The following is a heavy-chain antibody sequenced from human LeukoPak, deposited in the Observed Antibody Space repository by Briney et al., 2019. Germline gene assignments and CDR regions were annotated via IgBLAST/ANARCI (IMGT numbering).Heavy chain of an antibody. CDR2: ISYDGSNK. CDR3: AKAQSITIALFVGTFDY. Sequence: PGGSLRLSCAASGFTFSSYGMHWVRQAPGKGLEWVAVISYDGSNKYYADSVKGRFTISRDNSKNTLYLQMNSLRAEDTAVYYCAKAQSITIALFVGTFDYWGQGTLVTVSS. CDR1: GFTFSSYG. J-gene: IGHJ4*02. V-gene: IGHV3-30*18. D-gene: IGHD3-10*02.